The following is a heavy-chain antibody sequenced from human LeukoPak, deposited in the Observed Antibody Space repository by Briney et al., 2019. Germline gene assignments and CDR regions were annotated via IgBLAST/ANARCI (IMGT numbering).Heavy chain of an antibody. Sequence: PGGSLRLSCAASGFTFSSYAMHWVRQAPGKGLEWVAGISNDGNNQYYVDSVKGRFTISRDNSKNTLYLRLNSLRAEDTAVYYCVKGSGSYDYFDHWGQGAPVTVSS. V-gene: IGHV3-30*18. D-gene: IGHD1-26*01. CDR3: VKGSGSYDYFDH. J-gene: IGHJ4*02. CDR1: GFTFSSYA. CDR2: ISNDGNNQ.